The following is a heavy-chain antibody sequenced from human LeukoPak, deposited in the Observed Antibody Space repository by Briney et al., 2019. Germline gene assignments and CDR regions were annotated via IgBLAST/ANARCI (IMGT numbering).Heavy chain of an antibody. CDR2: ISVDSNYL. Sequence: GGSLRLSCAASGFAFNTYSMNWVRQAPGKGLEWVSSISVDSNYLYYVDSLRRRFTVSRDNTKNSLYLQMNSLRAEDTAVYYCVRVHCSGGGCYQRNDGLEIWGQGTMVTVSS. CDR3: VRVHCSGGGCYQRNDGLEI. J-gene: IGHJ3*02. V-gene: IGHV3-21*01. D-gene: IGHD2-15*01. CDR1: GFAFNTYS.